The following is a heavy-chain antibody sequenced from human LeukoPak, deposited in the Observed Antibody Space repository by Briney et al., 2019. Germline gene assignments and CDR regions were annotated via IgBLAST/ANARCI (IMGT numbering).Heavy chain of an antibody. CDR2: INHSGST. V-gene: IGHV4-34*01. Sequence: SETLSLTCAVYGGSFSGYYWSWIRQPPGKGLEWIGEINHSGSTNYNPSLKSRVTISVDTSKNQFSLKLSSVTAADTAVYYCARVLYCSGGSCYATYYFDYWGQGTLVTVSS. J-gene: IGHJ4*02. CDR1: GGSFSGYY. D-gene: IGHD2-15*01. CDR3: ARVLYCSGGSCYATYYFDY.